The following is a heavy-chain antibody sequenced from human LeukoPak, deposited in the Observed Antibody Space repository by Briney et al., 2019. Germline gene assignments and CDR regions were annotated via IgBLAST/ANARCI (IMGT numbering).Heavy chain of an antibody. J-gene: IGHJ4*02. V-gene: IGHV3-48*03. D-gene: IGHD3-22*01. CDR2: IRSTGSST. CDR1: GFTFSNYE. Sequence: PGGSLRLSCEGSGFTFSNYEMNSVRQAPGKRLEWLSFIRSTGSSTRYADSVKGRFTISRDNAKNSLYLQMNSLRAEDTGVYYCARSFSGYRDYWGQGTQVSVSS. CDR3: ARSFSGYRDY.